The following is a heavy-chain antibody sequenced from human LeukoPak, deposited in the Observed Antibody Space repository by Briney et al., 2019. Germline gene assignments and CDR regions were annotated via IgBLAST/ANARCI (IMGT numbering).Heavy chain of an antibody. J-gene: IGHJ4*02. D-gene: IGHD4-17*01. V-gene: IGHV4-59*01. CDR3: AGGPTRYYFDC. CDR1: SGSISSYY. CDR2: IFYSGST. Sequence: SETLSLTCTVSSGSISSYYWSWIRQPPGKGLEWIGYIFYSGSTNYNPSLKSRVTISVDTSKNQCSLGLSSVTAADTAVYYCAGGPTRYYFDCWGQGTLVTVSS.